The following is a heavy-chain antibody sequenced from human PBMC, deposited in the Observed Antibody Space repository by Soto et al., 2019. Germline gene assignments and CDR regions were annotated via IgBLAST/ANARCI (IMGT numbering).Heavy chain of an antibody. J-gene: IGHJ5*02. V-gene: IGHV1-2*02. Sequence: GASVKVSCKASGYTFTGYYMHWVRQAPGQGLEWMGWINPNSGGTNYAQKFQGRVTMTRDTSISTAYMELSRLRSDDTAGYYCARDKKVLEWYLNWFDPWGQGTLVTVSS. D-gene: IGHD3-3*01. CDR3: ARDKKVLEWYLNWFDP. CDR1: GYTFTGYY. CDR2: INPNSGGT.